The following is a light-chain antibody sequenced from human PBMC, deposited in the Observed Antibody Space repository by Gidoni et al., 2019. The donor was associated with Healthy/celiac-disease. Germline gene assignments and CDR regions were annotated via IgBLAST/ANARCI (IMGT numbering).Light chain of an antibody. J-gene: IGKJ1*01. CDR3: QQYNNWPRT. V-gene: IGKV3-15*01. CDR2: GSS. Sequence: EIVMPQSPATLSVSPGERATLSCRASQSVSSNLAWYQQKPGQAPRLLIYGSSTRATGIPASFSGSGSGTEFTLTISSLQSEDFAVYYCQQYNNWPRTFGQGTKVEIK. CDR1: QSVSSN.